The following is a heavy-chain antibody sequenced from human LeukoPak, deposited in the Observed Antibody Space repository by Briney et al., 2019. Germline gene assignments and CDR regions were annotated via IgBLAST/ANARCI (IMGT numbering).Heavy chain of an antibody. V-gene: IGHV3-20*04. CDR1: GFTFDDYG. CDR3: ARDLGYCSSTSCPIDY. Sequence: PGGSLRLSCAASGFTFDDYGMSWVRQAPGKGLEWVSGINWNGGSTCYADSVKGRFTISRDNAKNSLYLQMNSLRAEDTSLYYSARDLGYCSSTSCPIDYWGQGTLVTVSS. D-gene: IGHD2-2*03. CDR2: INWNGGST. J-gene: IGHJ4*02.